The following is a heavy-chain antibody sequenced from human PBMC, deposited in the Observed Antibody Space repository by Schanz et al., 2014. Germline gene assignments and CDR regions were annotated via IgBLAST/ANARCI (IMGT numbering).Heavy chain of an antibody. D-gene: IGHD4-17*01. CDR1: GFDFNSYS. CDR3: ARPRFDYGEVDY. V-gene: IGHV3-48*04. Sequence: EVRLVESGGGLVQPGGSLRLSCEASGFDFNSYSMNWVRQVPGKGLEWLSYIATSSSTRHYADSVKGRFTISRDNAKNTLYLQMNSLRAEDTAVYYCARPRFDYGEVDYWGQGTLXTVSS. CDR2: IATSSSTR. J-gene: IGHJ4*02.